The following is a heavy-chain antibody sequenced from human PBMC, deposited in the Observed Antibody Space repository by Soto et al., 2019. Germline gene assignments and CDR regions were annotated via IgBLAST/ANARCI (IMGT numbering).Heavy chain of an antibody. CDR3: AGGADCSSTSCYEGRIDY. V-gene: IGHV1-3*01. CDR1: GYTFTSYA. CDR2: INAGNGNT. D-gene: IGHD2-2*01. J-gene: IGHJ4*02. Sequence: EASVKVSCKASGYTFTSYAMHWVRQAPGQRLEWMGWINAGNGNTKYSQKFQGRVTITRDTSASTAYMELSSLRSEDTAVYYCAGGADCSSTSCYEGRIDYWGQGTLVTASS.